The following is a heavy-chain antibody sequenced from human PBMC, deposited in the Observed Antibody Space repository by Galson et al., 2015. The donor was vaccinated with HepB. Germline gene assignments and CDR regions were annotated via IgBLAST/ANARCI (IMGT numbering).Heavy chain of an antibody. J-gene: IGHJ4*02. D-gene: IGHD3-3*01. V-gene: IGHV3-15*01. CDR1: GFTFGIAW. CDR3: TTELHFGVAPSFDC. CDR2: IKSKPDGGAT. Sequence: SLRLSCAASGFTFGIAWMSWVRQAPGKGLEWVGRIKSKPDGGATEYAAPVKGRFTISRDDSKDTLYLQMQSLKIEDTAVYYCTTELHFGVAPSFDCWGQGTLVTVSS.